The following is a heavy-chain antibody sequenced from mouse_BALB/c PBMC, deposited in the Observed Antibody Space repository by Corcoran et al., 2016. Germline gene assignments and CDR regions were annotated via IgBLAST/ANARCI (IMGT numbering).Heavy chain of an antibody. J-gene: IGHJ1*01. CDR1: GFNIKDTY. V-gene: IGHV14-3*02. CDR3: ARWDWYFDV. CDR2: IDPANGNT. Sequence: EVQLQQSGAELVKPGASVKLSCTASGFNIKDTYMHWVKQRPEQGLEWIGRIDPANGNTKYDPKFQGKATITPDTSSNTAYLQLSSLTSEDTAVYYCARWDWYFDVWGAGTTVTVSS.